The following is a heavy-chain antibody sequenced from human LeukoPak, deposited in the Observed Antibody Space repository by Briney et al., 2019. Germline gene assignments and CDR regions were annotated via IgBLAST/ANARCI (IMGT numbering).Heavy chain of an antibody. CDR1: GGSISTTNYY. CDR2: IYYSGST. J-gene: IGHJ5*02. Sequence: SETLSLTCTVSGGSISTTNYYWSWIRQPPGKGLEWIGYIYYSGSTNYNPSLKSRVTISVDTSKNQFSLKLSSVTAADTAVYYCARYDSGSYAPIFDPWGQGTLVTVSS. V-gene: IGHV4-61*01. CDR3: ARYDSGSYAPIFDP. D-gene: IGHD1-26*01.